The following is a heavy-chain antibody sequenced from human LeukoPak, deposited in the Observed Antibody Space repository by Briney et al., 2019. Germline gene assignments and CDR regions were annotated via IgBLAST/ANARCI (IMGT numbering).Heavy chain of an antibody. D-gene: IGHD3-22*01. CDR2: INPNSGGT. CDR1: GYTFTGYY. CDR3: ARDQGNYYDSSGYYYALD. V-gene: IGHV1-2*02. J-gene: IGHJ4*02. Sequence: GASVKVSCKASGYTFTGYYMHWVRQAPGQGLEWTGWINPNSGGTNYAQKFQGRVTMTRDTSISTAYMELSRLRSDDTAVYYCARDQGNYYDSSGYYYALDWGQGTLVTVSS.